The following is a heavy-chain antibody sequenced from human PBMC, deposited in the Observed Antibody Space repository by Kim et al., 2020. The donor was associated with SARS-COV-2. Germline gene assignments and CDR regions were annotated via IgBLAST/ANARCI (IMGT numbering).Heavy chain of an antibody. Sequence: GESLQISCKGSGYSFTSYWIGWVRQMPGKGLEWMGIIYPGDSDTRYSPSFQGQVTISAVKSFSTAYLQWSSLKASDTAMYYCARRGFGSGSYDDVDYWGQGTLVTVSS. CDR3: ARRGFGSGSYDDVDY. V-gene: IGHV5-51*01. CDR2: IYPGDSDT. CDR1: GYSFTSYW. J-gene: IGHJ4*02. D-gene: IGHD3-10*01.